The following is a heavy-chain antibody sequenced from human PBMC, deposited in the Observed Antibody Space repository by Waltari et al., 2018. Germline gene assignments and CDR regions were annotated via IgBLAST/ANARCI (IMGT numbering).Heavy chain of an antibody. D-gene: IGHD2-15*01. CDR1: GGTFSSYA. Sequence: QVQLVQSGAEVKKPGSSVKVSCKASGGTFSSYAISWVRQAPGQGLEWMGGLIPIFGTANYAQKFKGRVTITTDESTSTAYMELSSLRSEDTAVYYWARDVFRGVVVVASYYYYGMDVWGQGTTVTVSS. J-gene: IGHJ6*02. CDR3: ARDVFRGVVVVASYYYYGMDV. CDR2: LIPIFGTA. V-gene: IGHV1-69*05.